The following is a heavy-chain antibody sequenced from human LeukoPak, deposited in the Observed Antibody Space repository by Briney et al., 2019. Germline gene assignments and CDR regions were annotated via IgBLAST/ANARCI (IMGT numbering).Heavy chain of an antibody. J-gene: IGHJ4*02. D-gene: IGHD5-24*01. Sequence: GGSLRLSCAASGFTFSSYGMSWVRQAPGKGLEWVSSISGSGGSTYYADSVKGRFTISRDNSKNTLYLQMNGLRAEDTAVYYCANNRDGYSNFDFWGQGTLVTVSS. CDR2: ISGSGGST. CDR3: ANNRDGYSNFDF. V-gene: IGHV3-23*01. CDR1: GFTFSSYG.